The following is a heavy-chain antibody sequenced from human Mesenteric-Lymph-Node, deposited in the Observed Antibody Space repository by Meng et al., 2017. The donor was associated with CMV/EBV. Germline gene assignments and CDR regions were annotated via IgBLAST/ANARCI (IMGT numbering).Heavy chain of an antibody. D-gene: IGHD2-2*01. V-gene: IGHV3-23*01. Sequence: SCAASGFTFSSYAMSWVRQAPGKGLEWVSAISGSGGSTYYADSVKGRFTISRDNSKNTLYLQMNSLRAEDTAVYYCAKDPSHAYYYYGMDVWGQGTTVTVSS. CDR3: AKDPSHAYYYYGMDV. CDR1: GFTFSSYA. J-gene: IGHJ6*02. CDR2: ISGSGGST.